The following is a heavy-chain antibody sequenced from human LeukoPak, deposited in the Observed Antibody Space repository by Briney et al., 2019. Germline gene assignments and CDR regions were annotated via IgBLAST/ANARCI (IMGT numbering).Heavy chain of an antibody. CDR1: GFTFSSYG. Sequence: GGSLRLSCAASGFTFSSYGMHWVRQTPGKGLEWVAFISYDGRNKNYADSVKGRFTFSRDNSKNTVYLQMNSLRAEDTAVYYCAKDRYCDNGVCSGSFDYWGQGTLVTVSS. D-gene: IGHD2-8*01. J-gene: IGHJ4*02. V-gene: IGHV3-30*02. CDR3: AKDRYCDNGVCSGSFDY. CDR2: ISYDGRNK.